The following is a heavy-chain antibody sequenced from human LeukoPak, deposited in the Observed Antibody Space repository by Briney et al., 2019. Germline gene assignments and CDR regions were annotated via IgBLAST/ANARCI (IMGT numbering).Heavy chain of an antibody. D-gene: IGHD2-2*02. CDR3: ARDRGSYCSSTSCYIEGYFDY. Sequence: GGSLRLSCAASGFTFSSYGMHWVRQAPGKGLVWVAVIWYDGSNKYYADSVKGRFTISRDNSKNTLYLQMNSLRAEDTAVYYCARDRGSYCSSTSCYIEGYFDYWGQGTLVTVSS. CDR2: IWYDGSNK. V-gene: IGHV3-33*01. J-gene: IGHJ4*02. CDR1: GFTFSSYG.